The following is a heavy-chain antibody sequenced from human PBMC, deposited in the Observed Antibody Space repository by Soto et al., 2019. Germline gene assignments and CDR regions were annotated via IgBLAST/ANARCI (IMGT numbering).Heavy chain of an antibody. CDR3: SMSDYYHYGMEV. V-gene: IGHV4-30-4*01. J-gene: IGHJ6*02. CDR1: GGSISSADYY. D-gene: IGHD3-10*02. Sequence: TLSLTCTVSGGSISSADYYWSWIRQPPGKGLEWIGYIYYSGSTYYNPSLKSRVNISVDTSKNQFSLKLSSVTAADTAVYYCSMSDYYHYGMEVWGQGTTVIRSS. CDR2: IYYSGST.